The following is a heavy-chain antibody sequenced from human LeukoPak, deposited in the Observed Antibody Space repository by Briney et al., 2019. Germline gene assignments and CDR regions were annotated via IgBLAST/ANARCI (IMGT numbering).Heavy chain of an antibody. CDR2: IIGSGDST. CDR1: GFTFSNYA. CDR3: AKDHPPYCGGDCYSGY. J-gene: IGHJ4*02. V-gene: IGHV3-23*01. D-gene: IGHD2-21*02. Sequence: GGSLRLSCAASGFTFSNYAMSWVRQAPGKGLEWVSAIIGSGDSTYYADSVKGRCTISRDNSKKTLYLQMTSLRAEDTAVYFCAKDHPPYCGGDCYSGYWGQGTLVTVSS.